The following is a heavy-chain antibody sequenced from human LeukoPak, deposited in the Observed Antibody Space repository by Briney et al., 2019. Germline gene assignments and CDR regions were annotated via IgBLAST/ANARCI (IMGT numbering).Heavy chain of an antibody. Sequence: SDTLSLTCTVSGDPLSSYYWRWPPQPTGGAVVGIGYIYYWWSPNYRPPLKRRVTISVDTSQKHFSLNKGSVTGGGTALFLCGRGGGGDDILTGYNYRIDYWGQGTLVTVSS. CDR3: GRGGGGDDILTGYNYRIDY. D-gene: IGHD3-9*01. CDR2: IYYWWSP. J-gene: IGHJ4*02. V-gene: IGHV4-59*07. CDR1: GDPLSSYY.